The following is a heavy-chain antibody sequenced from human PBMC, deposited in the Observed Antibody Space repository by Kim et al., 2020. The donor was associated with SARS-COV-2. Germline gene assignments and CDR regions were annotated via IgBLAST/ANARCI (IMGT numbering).Heavy chain of an antibody. J-gene: IGHJ4*02. CDR3: ATTYSSSWWVQNNFDY. Sequence: SETLSLTCAVYGGSFSGYYWSWIRQPPGKGLEWIGEINHSGSTNYNPSLKSRVTISVDTSKNQFSLKLSSVTAADTAVYYCATTYSSSWWVQNNFDYWGQGTLVTVSS. CDR1: GGSFSGYY. CDR2: INHSGST. V-gene: IGHV4-34*01. D-gene: IGHD6-13*01.